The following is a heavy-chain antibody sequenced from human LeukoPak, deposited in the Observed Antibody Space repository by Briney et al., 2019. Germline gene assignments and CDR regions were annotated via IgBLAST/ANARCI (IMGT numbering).Heavy chain of an antibody. Sequence: SETLSLTCTVSGGSISSGGYYWTCIRQYPGKGLEWIGYIYYSGTTYYNPSLQSRVTISGDTSKNQFSLKLSSVTAADTAVYYCARTAGWSYGFDYWGQGTLVTVSS. CDR3: ARTAGWSYGFDY. V-gene: IGHV4-31*03. CDR1: GGSISSGGYY. D-gene: IGHD3-16*01. J-gene: IGHJ4*02. CDR2: IYYSGTT.